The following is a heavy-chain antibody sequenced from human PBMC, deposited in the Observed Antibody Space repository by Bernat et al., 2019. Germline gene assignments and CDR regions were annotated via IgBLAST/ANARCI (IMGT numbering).Heavy chain of an antibody. CDR3: ASGTAAGRQYYFDY. D-gene: IGHD6-13*01. V-gene: IGHV4-39*01. J-gene: IGHJ4*02. CDR1: GGSISSSSYY. CDR2: IYYSGCT. Sequence: QLQLQESGPGLVKPSETLSLTCTVSGGSISSSSYYWGWIRQPPGKGLEWIGRIYYSGCTYYNPSLKSRVTISVDTSKNQFSLKLSSVTAADTAVYYCASGTAAGRQYYFDYWGQGTLVTVSS.